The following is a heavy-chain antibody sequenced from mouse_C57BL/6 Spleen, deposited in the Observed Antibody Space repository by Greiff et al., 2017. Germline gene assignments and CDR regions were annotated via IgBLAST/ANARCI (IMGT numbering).Heavy chain of an antibody. CDR3: ARGLYPAYWYCDV. Sequence: QVQLKASGAELVKPGASVKMSCKASGYTFTTYPIEWMKQNHGKSLEWIGNFHPYNDDTKYNEKFKGKATLTVEKSSSTAYLELSRLTSDDSAVYYCARGLYPAYWYCDVWGTGTTVTVSS. D-gene: IGHD6-1*01. J-gene: IGHJ1*03. CDR2: FHPYNDDT. V-gene: IGHV1-47*01. CDR1: GYTFTTYP.